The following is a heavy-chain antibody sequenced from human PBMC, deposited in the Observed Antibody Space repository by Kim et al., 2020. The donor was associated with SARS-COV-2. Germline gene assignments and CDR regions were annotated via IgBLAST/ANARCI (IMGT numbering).Heavy chain of an antibody. CDR1: GGSISSYY. J-gene: IGHJ4*02. V-gene: IGHV4-59*01. CDR3: ARAEAHYYDSSGQYFDY. D-gene: IGHD3-22*01. CDR2: IYYSGST. Sequence: SETLSLICTVSGGSISSYYWSWIRQPLGKGLEWIGNIYYSGSTNYNPSLKSRVTISVDTSKNQFSLKLSSVTAADTAVYYCARAEAHYYDSSGQYFDYWGQGSLVTVSS.